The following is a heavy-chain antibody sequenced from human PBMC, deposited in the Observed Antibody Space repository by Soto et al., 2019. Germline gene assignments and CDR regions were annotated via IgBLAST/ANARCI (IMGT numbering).Heavy chain of an antibody. J-gene: IGHJ5*02. V-gene: IGHV1-18*01. D-gene: IGHD3-3*01. CDR3: ARNSQYYDFWSGYYGWFDP. CDR2: ISAYNGNT. CDR1: GYTFTSYG. Sequence: ASVKVSCKASGYTFTSYGISWVRQAPGQGLEWMGWISAYNGNTNYAQKLQGRVTMTTDTSTSTAYMEPRSLRSDDTAVYYCARNSQYYDFWSGYYGWFDPWGQGTLVTVSS.